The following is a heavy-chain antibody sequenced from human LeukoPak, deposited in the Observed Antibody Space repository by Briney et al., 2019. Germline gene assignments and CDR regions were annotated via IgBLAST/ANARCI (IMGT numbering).Heavy chain of an antibody. CDR3: ARDIRMAAAAANFQH. CDR2: ISWNSGSI. CDR1: GFTFDDYA. J-gene: IGHJ1*01. Sequence: GGSLRLSCAASGFTFDDYAMHWVRQAPGKGLEWVSGISWNSGSIGYADSVKGRFTISRDNAKNSLYLQMNSLRAEDTALYYCARDIRMAAAAANFQHWGQGTLITVSS. V-gene: IGHV3-9*01. D-gene: IGHD6-13*01.